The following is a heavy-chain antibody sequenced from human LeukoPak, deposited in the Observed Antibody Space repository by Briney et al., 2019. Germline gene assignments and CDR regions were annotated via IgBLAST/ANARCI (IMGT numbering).Heavy chain of an antibody. V-gene: IGHV4-59*08. Sequence: PSETLSLTCKVSGGSINSHNRSWIRQPPGKGLEYVGFIFHSGTTYYNPSLRSRVTISVATSKSQFSLQLTSLTAADTAVYYCARWVATTGLVDSWGPGTLVTVSS. CDR2: IFHSGTT. CDR3: ARWVATTGLVDS. CDR1: GGSINSHN. J-gene: IGHJ4*02. D-gene: IGHD1-26*01.